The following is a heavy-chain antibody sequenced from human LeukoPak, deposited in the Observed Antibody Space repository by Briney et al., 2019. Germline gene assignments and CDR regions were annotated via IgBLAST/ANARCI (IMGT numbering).Heavy chain of an antibody. D-gene: IGHD1-26*01. CDR2: INPSGGGA. CDR1: GYTFTNYY. Sequence: GASVKVSCKASGYTFTNYYMHWVRQAPGQGLEWVGIINPSGGGASYAQEFQGRVTMTRDTSTSTVYMELNSLRAEDTAVYYCAKDLGVGATPEYFQHWGQGTLVTVSS. CDR3: AKDLGVGATPEYFQH. J-gene: IGHJ1*01. V-gene: IGHV1-46*01.